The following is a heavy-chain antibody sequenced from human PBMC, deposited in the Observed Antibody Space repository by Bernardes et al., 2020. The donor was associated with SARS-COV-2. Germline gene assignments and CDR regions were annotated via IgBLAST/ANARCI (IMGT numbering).Heavy chain of an antibody. J-gene: IGHJ4*02. Sequence: GGSLRLSCAASGFSFSTYAMTWVRQPPGKGLEWVSAFSGSSTDTYCADSVKGRFTISRDNSKNTLYLQMNSLRAEDTAVYYCVREGSGWPGYYFDYWGQGTLVTVSS. CDR3: VREGSGWPGYYFDY. CDR1: GFSFSTYA. CDR2: FSGSSTDT. V-gene: IGHV3-23*01. D-gene: IGHD6-19*01.